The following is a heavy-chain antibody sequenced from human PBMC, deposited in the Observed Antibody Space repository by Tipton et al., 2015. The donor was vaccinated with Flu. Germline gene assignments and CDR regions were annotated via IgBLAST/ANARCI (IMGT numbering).Heavy chain of an antibody. Sequence: GLVKPSETLSVTCSVSGDSIGSDYFWGWIRQPPGKGLEWIGNIHRSGNTYHNPSLKSRVTISVDSSKNQFSLRLTSVTAADTAVYYCARDPSLGMPDSFDYWGQGILVTASS. CDR1: GDSIGSDYF. V-gene: IGHV4-38-2*02. CDR3: ARDPSLGMPDSFDY. J-gene: IGHJ4*02. CDR2: IHRSGNT. D-gene: IGHD2-2*01.